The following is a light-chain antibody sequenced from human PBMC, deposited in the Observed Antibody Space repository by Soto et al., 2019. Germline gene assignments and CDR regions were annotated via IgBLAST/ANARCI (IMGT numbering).Light chain of an antibody. V-gene: IGLV2-14*03. CDR3: TSYTIINTVV. Sequence: QSALTQPASVSGSPGQSITISCTGTSSDVGGYNYVSWYQQHPGKAPKLMIYDVDVRHSGVSNRFSGSKSGNTASLTISGLQTQDEADYYCTSYTIINTVVFGGGTKLTVL. J-gene: IGLJ2*01. CDR1: SSDVGGYNY. CDR2: DVD.